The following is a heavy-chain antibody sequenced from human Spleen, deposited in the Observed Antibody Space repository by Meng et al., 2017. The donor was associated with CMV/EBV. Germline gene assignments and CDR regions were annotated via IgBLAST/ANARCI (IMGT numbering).Heavy chain of an antibody. CDR2: ISGSGSST. CDR1: GFTFSSYV. Sequence: GESLKISCAASGFTFSSYVMSWVRQAPGKGLEWVSGISGSGSSTYYADSVKGRFTISRDNSKNTLYLQMNSLRAEDTAVYYRARDARYCSGGSCYSDWFDPWGQGTLVTVSS. D-gene: IGHD2-15*01. V-gene: IGHV3-23*01. CDR3: ARDARYCSGGSCYSDWFDP. J-gene: IGHJ5*02.